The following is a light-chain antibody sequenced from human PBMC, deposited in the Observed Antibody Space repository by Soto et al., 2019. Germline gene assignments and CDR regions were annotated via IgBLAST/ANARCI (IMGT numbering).Light chain of an antibody. CDR1: QSVSIL. V-gene: IGKV3-20*01. J-gene: IGKJ1*01. CDR3: QQYGSSPWT. CDR2: GAS. Sequence: EIVLTQSPATLSLSPGERATLSCRASQSVSILLAWYQQKPGQAPRLLIHGASYRAAGIPDRFSGSGSGTDFTLTISRLEPEDFALYYCQQYGSSPWTFGQGTKVDIK.